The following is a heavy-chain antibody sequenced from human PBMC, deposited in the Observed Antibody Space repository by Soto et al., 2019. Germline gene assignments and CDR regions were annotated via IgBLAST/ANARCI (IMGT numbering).Heavy chain of an antibody. D-gene: IGHD6-13*01. J-gene: IGHJ6*02. CDR1: GFTFSSYG. Sequence: QVQLVESGGGVVQPGRSLRLSCAASGFTFSSYGMHWVRQAPGKGLEWVAVIWYAGTNKYYADSVKGRFTISRDNSKNTLYLQMNSLRAEDTALYYCARDRGAAAVTRYYYGMDVWGQGTTVTVSS. CDR2: IWYAGTNK. V-gene: IGHV3-33*01. CDR3: ARDRGAAAVTRYYYGMDV.